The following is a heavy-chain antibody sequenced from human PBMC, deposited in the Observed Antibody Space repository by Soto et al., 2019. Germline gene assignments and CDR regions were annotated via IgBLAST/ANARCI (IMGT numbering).Heavy chain of an antibody. J-gene: IGHJ4*02. CDR1: GFIFSNYW. Sequence: PGGSLRLSCAASGFIFSNYWMSWVRQAPGKGLEWVATINQDGSEKYYVDSVKGRFTISRDNAKNSLYLQMNSLRAEDTAVYYCSCTLRAYYYDGSGYYLFDYWGQGTLVTVSS. CDR3: SCTLRAYYYDGSGYYLFDY. CDR2: INQDGSEK. D-gene: IGHD3-22*01. V-gene: IGHV3-7*03.